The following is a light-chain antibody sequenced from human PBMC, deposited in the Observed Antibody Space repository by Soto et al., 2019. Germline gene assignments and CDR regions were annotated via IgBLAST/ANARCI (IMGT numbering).Light chain of an antibody. Sequence: QSVLTQPPSASGSPGQSVTISCTGSKSDIGIYDFVSWYQHHPGKAPRLIIYEVVQRPSGVPDRFSGSKSGNTASLTVSGLQAADEADYFCKSHAGSNTYVFGTGTKLTVL. V-gene: IGLV2-8*01. CDR1: KSDIGIYDF. CDR2: EVV. CDR3: KSHAGSNTYV. J-gene: IGLJ1*01.